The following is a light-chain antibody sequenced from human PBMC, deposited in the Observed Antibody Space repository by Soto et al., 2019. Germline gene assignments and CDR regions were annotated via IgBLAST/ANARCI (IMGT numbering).Light chain of an antibody. CDR1: SSNIGSNT. J-gene: IGLJ1*01. Sequence: QSVLTQPPSASGTPGQRVTISCSGSSSNIGSNTVNWYQQLPGTAPKLLIYSNNQRPSGVPDRFSGSKSGTSASLAISGLQSEDEADYYCEAWDYSLNVLVFGTGNMVTDL. CDR2: SNN. CDR3: EAWDYSLNVLV. V-gene: IGLV1-44*01.